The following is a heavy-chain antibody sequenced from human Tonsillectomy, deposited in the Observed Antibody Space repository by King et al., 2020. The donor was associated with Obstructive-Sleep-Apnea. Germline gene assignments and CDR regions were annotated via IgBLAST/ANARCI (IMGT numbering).Heavy chain of an antibody. J-gene: IGHJ3*02. D-gene: IGHD2-2*01. CDR2: ISSSSSTL. CDR3: SREGYCSSTRCAVDTCNI. CDR1: GFTFSRYS. Sequence: LVESGGGLVQPGGSLRLSCAASGFTFSRYSMNWVRQAPGKGLEWVSYISSSSSTLYYADSAKGRFTISRDNAKNSLFLQMNSLRVEDTAVYYCSREGYCSSTRCAVDTCNIWGQGTMVTVSS. V-gene: IGHV3-48*01.